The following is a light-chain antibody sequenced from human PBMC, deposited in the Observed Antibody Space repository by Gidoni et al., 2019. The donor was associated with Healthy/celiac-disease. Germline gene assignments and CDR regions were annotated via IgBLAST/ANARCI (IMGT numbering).Light chain of an antibody. CDR3: QKYNSYPVT. V-gene: IGKV1-5*03. Sequence: DIQMTQSPSTLSASVGDRVTITCRASQSISSWLAWYQQKPGKAPKLLIYKASSLESGVPSRFSGSGSGTEFTLTIRSLQPDDFATYYCQKYNSYPVTFGQGTKVEIK. CDR2: KAS. CDR1: QSISSW. J-gene: IGKJ1*01.